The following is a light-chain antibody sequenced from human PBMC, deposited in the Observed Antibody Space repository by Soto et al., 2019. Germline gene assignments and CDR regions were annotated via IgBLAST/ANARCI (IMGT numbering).Light chain of an antibody. CDR3: CSYAGSYSWV. Sequence: QSVLTQPRSVSGSPGQSVTISCTGTSSNVGGWNYVSWYQQHPGKAPQLMIYHVGERPAGVPDRFYGSKSGNTASLTISGVQAEDEADYYCCSYAGSYSWVFGGGTKLTVL. CDR2: HVG. V-gene: IGLV2-11*01. J-gene: IGLJ3*02. CDR1: SSNVGGWNY.